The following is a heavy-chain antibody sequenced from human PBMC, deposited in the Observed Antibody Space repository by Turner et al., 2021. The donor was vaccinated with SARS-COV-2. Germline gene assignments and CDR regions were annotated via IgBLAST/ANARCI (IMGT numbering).Heavy chain of an antibody. CDR3: ARGLYLDCLPDY. Sequence: HVQLQESGSGMVKPSETLSLTCTVSGGSIGDYYWNWIRQPPGKGLEWVGYIYYSGSTNYYPSLKSRVTISVDTSKNQFSLKLSSVTAADAAVYYCARGLYLDCLPDYWGQGTLVTVSS. CDR2: IYYSGST. J-gene: IGHJ4*02. V-gene: IGHV4-59*01. CDR1: GGSIGDYY. D-gene: IGHD3-9*01.